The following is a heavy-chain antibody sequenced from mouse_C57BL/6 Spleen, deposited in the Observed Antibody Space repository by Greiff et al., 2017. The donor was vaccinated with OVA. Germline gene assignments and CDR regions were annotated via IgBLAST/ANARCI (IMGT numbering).Heavy chain of an antibody. CDR3: AREITTNYFDY. V-gene: IGHV1-80*01. CDR1: GYAFSSYW. CDR2: IYPGDGDT. Sequence: VQLQQSGAELVKPGASVKISCKASGYAFSSYWMNWVKQRPGKGLEWIGQIYPGDGDTNYNGKFKGKATLTADKSSSTAYMQLSSLTSEDSAVYFCAREITTNYFDYWGQGTTLTVSS. D-gene: IGHD1-1*01. J-gene: IGHJ2*01.